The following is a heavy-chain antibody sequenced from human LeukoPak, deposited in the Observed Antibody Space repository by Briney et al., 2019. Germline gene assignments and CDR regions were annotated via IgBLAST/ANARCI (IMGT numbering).Heavy chain of an antibody. CDR2: IYYSGST. CDR1: AGSISSYY. Sequence: SETLSLTCTVSAGSISSYYWSWIRQPPGKGLEWIGYIYYSGSTNYNPSLKSRVTISVDTSKNQFSLKLSSVTAADTAVYYCARGALISYSYGPFDYWGQGALVTVSS. CDR3: ARGALISYSYGPFDY. J-gene: IGHJ4*02. V-gene: IGHV4-59*01. D-gene: IGHD5-18*01.